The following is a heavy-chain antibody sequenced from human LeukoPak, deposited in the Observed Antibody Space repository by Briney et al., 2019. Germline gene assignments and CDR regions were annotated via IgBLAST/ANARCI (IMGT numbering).Heavy chain of an antibody. Sequence: GGSLRLSCAASGFTFSSYAMTWVRQAPGKGLEWVSDIRGSGGSTNYADSVKGRFTISRDNSKNTLYLQMNSLRVEDTAVYYCAKKSVSWFFDYWGQGTLVTVSS. CDR1: GFTFSSYA. V-gene: IGHV3-23*01. CDR2: IRGSGGST. D-gene: IGHD3-10*01. J-gene: IGHJ4*02. CDR3: AKKSVSWFFDY.